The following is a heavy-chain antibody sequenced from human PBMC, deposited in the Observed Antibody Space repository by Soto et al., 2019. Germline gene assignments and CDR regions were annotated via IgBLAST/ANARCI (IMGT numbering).Heavy chain of an antibody. J-gene: IGHJ4*02. Sequence: KPSETLSLTCTVSGASISNYYWSWIRQPAGKGLECLGRIYASGTTTYNPSLRSRVTMSVDTSKNQFPLNLNSVTAADTAVYYCARESRSELGTVEYWGQGTLVTVSS. D-gene: IGHD1-1*01. CDR1: GASISNYY. CDR3: ARESRSELGTVEY. V-gene: IGHV4-4*07. CDR2: IYASGTT.